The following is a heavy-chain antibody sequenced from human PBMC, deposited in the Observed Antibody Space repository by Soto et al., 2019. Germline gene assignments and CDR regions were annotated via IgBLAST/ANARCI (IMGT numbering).Heavy chain of an antibody. CDR1: GFTFNTFW. J-gene: IGHJ4*02. D-gene: IGHD2-15*01. Sequence: GSLRLSCAASGFTFNTFWMSWVRQSPGKGLEWVANIKHDGSETYYVDSVKGRFTISRDNAKNSLFLQMNTLRTEDTAVYYCARDFATHCSGSTCYPYAYWGQGALVTVSS. CDR2: IKHDGSET. V-gene: IGHV3-7*03. CDR3: ARDFATHCSGSTCYPYAY.